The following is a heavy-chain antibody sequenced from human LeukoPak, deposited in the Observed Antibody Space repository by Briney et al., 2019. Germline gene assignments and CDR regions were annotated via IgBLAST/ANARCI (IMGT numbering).Heavy chain of an antibody. V-gene: IGHV4-38-2*02. CDR2: IYYSGST. CDR1: GYSISSGYY. D-gene: IGHD6-13*01. Sequence: SETLSLTCTVSGYSISSGYYWGWIRHPPGTGLEWIGSIYYSGSTYYNPSLKSHVTISVDTSKNQFSLKLSSVTAADTAVYYCARADYSSTWSHDYYYMDVWGKGTTVTVSS. CDR3: ARADYSSTWSHDYYYMDV. J-gene: IGHJ6*03.